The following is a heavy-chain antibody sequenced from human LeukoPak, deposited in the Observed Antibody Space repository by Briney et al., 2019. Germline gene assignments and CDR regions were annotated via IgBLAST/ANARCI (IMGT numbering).Heavy chain of an antibody. CDR2: INSDGSST. V-gene: IGHV3-74*01. CDR3: ARDYSNYGDFDY. J-gene: IGHJ4*02. D-gene: IGHD4-11*01. CDR1: GFTFSSYW. Sequence: GGSLRLSCAVSGFTFSSYWMHWVRQAPGKGLVWVSRINSDGSSTSYADSVKGRFTISRDNAKNTLYLQMNSLRAEDTAVYYCARDYSNYGDFDYWGQGTLVTVSS.